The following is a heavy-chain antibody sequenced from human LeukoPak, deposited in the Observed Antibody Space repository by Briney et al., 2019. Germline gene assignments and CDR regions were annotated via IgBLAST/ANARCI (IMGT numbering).Heavy chain of an antibody. J-gene: IGHJ6*02. CDR3: ARGYGMDV. V-gene: IGHV3-74*01. CDR2: INSDGSST. CDR1: GFTFSSYW. Sequence: GGSLRLSCAASGFTFSSYWMHWVRQAPGKGLAWVSRINSDGSSTSYADSVKGRFTISRDNAKSTLYLQMNSLRADDTAVYNCARGYGMDVWGQGTTVTVSS.